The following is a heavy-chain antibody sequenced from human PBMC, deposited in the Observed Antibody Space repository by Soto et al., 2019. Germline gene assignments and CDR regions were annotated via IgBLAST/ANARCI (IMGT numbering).Heavy chain of an antibody. CDR1: GYTFTSYG. D-gene: IGHD3-3*01. Sequence: GGAVKVSCKASGYTFTSYGISWVRQAPGQGLEWMGWISAYNGNTNYAQKLQGRVTMTTDTSTSTAFMELRSLRSDDTAVYYCARGXDYDFWSGYSRCYGMDVWGQGTTVTVSS. J-gene: IGHJ6*02. CDR3: ARGXDYDFWSGYSRCYGMDV. CDR2: ISAYNGNT. V-gene: IGHV1-18*01.